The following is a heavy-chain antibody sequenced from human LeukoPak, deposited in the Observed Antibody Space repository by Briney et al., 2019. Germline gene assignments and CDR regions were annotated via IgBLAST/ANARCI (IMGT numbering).Heavy chain of an antibody. J-gene: IGHJ6*02. Sequence: PGGSLRLSCAGSGFSFGSYWMRWVRQGPGEGLVWVSRIDSDGGDTIYADSVKGRFTMSRDNAKNTLYLQMNSLRAEDTAVYYCARENSSKMDVWGQGTTVTVSS. V-gene: IGHV3-74*01. CDR1: GFSFGSYW. D-gene: IGHD2-15*01. CDR3: ARENSSKMDV. CDR2: IDSDGGDT.